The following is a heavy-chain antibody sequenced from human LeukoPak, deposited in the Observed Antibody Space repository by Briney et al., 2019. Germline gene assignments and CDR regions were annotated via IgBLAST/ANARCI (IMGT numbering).Heavy chain of an antibody. Sequence: GGSLRLSCAASGLTFSSHWMHWVRQAPGKGLVWVSRITNDGSSTTYADSVKGRFTISRDNAKNMLYLQVNSLRAEDTAVYYCARDLRYYYDSSGHLDWGQGTLVTVSS. V-gene: IGHV3-74*01. D-gene: IGHD3-22*01. J-gene: IGHJ4*02. CDR1: GLTFSSHW. CDR2: ITNDGSST. CDR3: ARDLRYYYDSSGHLD.